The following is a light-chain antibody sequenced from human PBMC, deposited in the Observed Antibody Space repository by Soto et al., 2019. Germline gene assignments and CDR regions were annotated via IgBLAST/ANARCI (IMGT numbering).Light chain of an antibody. Sequence: DIQMTQSPSTLSASVGDRVTITCRASQSISSWLAWYQQKPGKAPKLLIYDASSLESGVPSRFSGSGSGTEFSLTISSLQPDDFATYYCQQYNSYLTCAGGTKVDSK. V-gene: IGKV1-5*01. CDR2: DAS. J-gene: IGKJ4*01. CDR1: QSISSW. CDR3: QQYNSYLT.